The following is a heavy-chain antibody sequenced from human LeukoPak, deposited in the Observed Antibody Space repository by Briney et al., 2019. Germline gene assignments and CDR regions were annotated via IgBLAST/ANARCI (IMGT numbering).Heavy chain of an antibody. CDR1: GYTFTSYG. V-gene: IGHV1-69-2*01. CDR3: ATYYGSGSYARYYFDY. CDR2: VDPEDGET. D-gene: IGHD3-10*01. Sequence: GASVKVSCKASGYTFTSYGISWVQQAPGKGLEWMGLVDPEDGETIYAEKFQGRVTITADTSTDTAYMELSSLRSEDTAVYYCATYYGSGSYARYYFDYWGQGTLVTVSS. J-gene: IGHJ4*02.